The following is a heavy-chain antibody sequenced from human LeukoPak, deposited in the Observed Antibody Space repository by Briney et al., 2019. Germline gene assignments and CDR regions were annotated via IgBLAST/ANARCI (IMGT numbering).Heavy chain of an antibody. Sequence: PGRSLRLSCAASGFTFSSFGMHWVRQAPGKGLEWISYISGGSSGIYYADSVKGRFTISRDNDKNSLYLQMNSLRAEDTAVYYCARGLKYHFDYWGQGTLVTVSS. CDR3: ARGLKYHFDY. V-gene: IGHV3-48*01. J-gene: IGHJ4*02. CDR2: ISGGSSGI. D-gene: IGHD6-6*01. CDR1: GFTFSSFG.